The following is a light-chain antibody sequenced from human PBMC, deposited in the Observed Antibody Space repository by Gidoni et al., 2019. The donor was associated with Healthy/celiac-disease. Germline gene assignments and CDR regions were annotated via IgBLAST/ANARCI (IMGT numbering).Light chain of an antibody. CDR1: QSISSY. Sequence: DIQMTQSPSSLSASVGDRVTIPCRASQSISSYLNWYQPKPGKAPKLLIYAASSLQSGVPSRFSGSGSGTDFTLTISSLQPEDFATYYCQQSYSTPPTFGQGTKLEIK. CDR2: AAS. J-gene: IGKJ2*01. CDR3: QQSYSTPPT. V-gene: IGKV1-39*01.